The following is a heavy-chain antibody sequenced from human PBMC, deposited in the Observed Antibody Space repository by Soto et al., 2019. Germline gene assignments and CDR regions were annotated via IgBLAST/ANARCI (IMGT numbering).Heavy chain of an antibody. Sequence: RLSCAASGFTFSNYWMTWVRQAAGKGLEGVANIIKDGSEKSYVDSVKGRFTISRDNAKSSLYLEMNSLRVEDTAMYYCARDWGGLGYWGQGTLVTVSS. D-gene: IGHD3-10*01. CDR1: GFTFSNYW. CDR2: IIKDGSEK. J-gene: IGHJ4*02. CDR3: ARDWGGLGY. V-gene: IGHV3-7*03.